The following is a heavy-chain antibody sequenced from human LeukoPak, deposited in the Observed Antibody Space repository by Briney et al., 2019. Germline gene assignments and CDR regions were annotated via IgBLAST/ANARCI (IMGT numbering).Heavy chain of an antibody. Sequence: GGSLRLSCAASGFTVSSNYMSWVRQAPGKGLEWVSAISGGGGNTYYADSVKGRLTISRDNSKNTLYLQMNSLRAEDTAVYYCGKNRYSGSLSPFDIWGQGTMVTVSS. CDR3: GKNRYSGSLSPFDI. J-gene: IGHJ3*02. D-gene: IGHD1-26*01. V-gene: IGHV3-23*01. CDR2: ISGGGGNT. CDR1: GFTVSSNY.